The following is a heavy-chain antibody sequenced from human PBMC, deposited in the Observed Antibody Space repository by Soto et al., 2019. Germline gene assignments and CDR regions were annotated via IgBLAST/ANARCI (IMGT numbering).Heavy chain of an antibody. Sequence: ETLSLTCAVYGGYFSGHSWTWIRQSPGKGLEWIGDINHSGRVNYSPSLKSRATISLDTSKNQFSLTLSAVTAADTAMYYCSTRAYDTTGEDRFDPGGRVTRGT. J-gene: IGHJ5*02. CDR3: STRAYDTTGEDRFDP. D-gene: IGHD3-9*01. CDR1: GGYFSGHS. V-gene: IGHV4-34*01. CDR2: INHSGRV.